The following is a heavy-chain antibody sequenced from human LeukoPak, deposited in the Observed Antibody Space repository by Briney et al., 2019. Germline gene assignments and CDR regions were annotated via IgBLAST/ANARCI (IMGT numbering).Heavy chain of an antibody. CDR1: GYTFTGYY. CDR2: INPNSGGT. CDR3: ARGGSPDY. Sequence: ASVKLSCKASGYTFTGYYLHWVRQAPGQGLEWLGWINPNSGGTNFAQKCQGRVTMTRDTSISTAYMELSRLRSDDTGVYYCARGGSPDYWGQGTLVTVSS. D-gene: IGHD2-15*01. V-gene: IGHV1-2*02. J-gene: IGHJ4*02.